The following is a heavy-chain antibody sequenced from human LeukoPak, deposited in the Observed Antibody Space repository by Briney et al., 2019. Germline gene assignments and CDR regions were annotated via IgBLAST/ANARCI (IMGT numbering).Heavy chain of an antibody. Sequence: PGGSLRLSCAASGFTFSSYAMSWVRQAPGKGLEWVSAIGGSGGSTYYAESVKGRFTISRDNSKNTLYLQMNSLRAEDTAVYYGAKDRDSSSWAEYFQHWGQGTLVTVSS. CDR2: IGGSGGST. CDR1: GFTFSSYA. CDR3: AKDRDSSSWAEYFQH. J-gene: IGHJ1*01. D-gene: IGHD6-13*01. V-gene: IGHV3-23*01.